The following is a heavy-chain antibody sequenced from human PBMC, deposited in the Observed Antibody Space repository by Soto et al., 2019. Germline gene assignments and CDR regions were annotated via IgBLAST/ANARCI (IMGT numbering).Heavy chain of an antibody. CDR3: SRTDYPRDIVVVPAAPWGGRAFDI. CDR1: GYSFTSYW. Sequence: GESLKISCKGSGYSFTSYWIGWVRQMPGKGLEWMGIIYPGYSDTRYSPSFQGQVTISADKSISTAYLQWSSLKASDPAMYYCSRTDYPRDIVVVPAAPWGGRAFDIWGQGTMVTVSS. CDR2: IYPGYSDT. V-gene: IGHV5-51*01. D-gene: IGHD2-2*01. J-gene: IGHJ3*02.